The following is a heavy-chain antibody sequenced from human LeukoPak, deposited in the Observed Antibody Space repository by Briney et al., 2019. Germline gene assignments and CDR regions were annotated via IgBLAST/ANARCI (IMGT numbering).Heavy chain of an antibody. Sequence: SETLSLTCTVSGGSISSYYWSWIRQPPGKGLEWIGYFFYSGSTNYNPSLKSRVTISVDTSKNQFSLNLSSVTAADTAVYYCARVQSSSWFDYWGQGTLVTVSS. CDR1: GGSISSYY. V-gene: IGHV4-59*01. CDR2: FFYSGST. CDR3: ARVQSSSWFDY. J-gene: IGHJ4*02. D-gene: IGHD6-13*01.